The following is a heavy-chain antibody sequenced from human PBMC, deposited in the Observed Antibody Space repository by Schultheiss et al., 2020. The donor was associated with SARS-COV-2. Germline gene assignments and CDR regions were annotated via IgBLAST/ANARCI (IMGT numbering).Heavy chain of an antibody. CDR3: ARMEGSSLFRDDGMDV. CDR2: INPNSGGT. J-gene: IGHJ6*02. D-gene: IGHD2-15*01. CDR1: GYTFTSYD. V-gene: IGHV1-2*02. Sequence: ASVKVSCKASGYTFTSYDINWVRQATGQGLEWMGWINPNSGGTNYAQKFQGRVTMTRDTSTSTAYMELTSLTSDDTAVYYCARMEGSSLFRDDGMDVWGQGTTVTVSS.